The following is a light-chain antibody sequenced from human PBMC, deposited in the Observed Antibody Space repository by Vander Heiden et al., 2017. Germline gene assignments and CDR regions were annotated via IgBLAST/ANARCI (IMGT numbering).Light chain of an antibody. CDR1: NIGSLP. CDR3: QGWDSDSDHFV. Sequence: SFVLTQPPSVSVAPGQTASVTCGGDNIGSLPVHWYQRKPGQAPVLVVYDDTHRPSGIPERFSGSNSRNTATLTISRVEAGDEADYYCQGWDSDSDHFVFGTGTQVTVL. V-gene: IGLV3-21*02. J-gene: IGLJ1*01. CDR2: DDT.